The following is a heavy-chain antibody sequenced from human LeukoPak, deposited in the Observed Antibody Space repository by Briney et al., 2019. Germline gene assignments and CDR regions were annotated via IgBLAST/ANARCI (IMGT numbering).Heavy chain of an antibody. CDR2: INPQTGAA. J-gene: IGHJ4*02. CDR1: GYTFTENY. D-gene: IGHD3-22*01. Sequence: ASVKVSCKVSGYTFTENYTHWVRQTPGRGLEWMGLINPQTGAANYTQSFQGRVTLTRDTSSSTAYMHLSSLRFDDTAVYYCARGKSGYSPWGQGTPVTVSS. CDR3: ARGKSGYSP. V-gene: IGHV1-2*02.